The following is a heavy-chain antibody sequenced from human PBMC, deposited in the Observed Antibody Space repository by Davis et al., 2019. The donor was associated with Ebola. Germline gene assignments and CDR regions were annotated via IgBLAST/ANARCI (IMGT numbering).Heavy chain of an antibody. V-gene: IGHV4-59*01. Sequence: SETLSLTCTVPGGSISSYYWSWIRQPPGKGLEWIGYIYYSGSTNYNPSLKSRVTISVDTSKNQFSLKLSSVTAADTAVYYCARVEYSYGLDYWGQGTLVTVSS. CDR2: IYYSGST. CDR3: ARVEYSYGLDY. CDR1: GGSISSYY. J-gene: IGHJ4*02. D-gene: IGHD5-18*01.